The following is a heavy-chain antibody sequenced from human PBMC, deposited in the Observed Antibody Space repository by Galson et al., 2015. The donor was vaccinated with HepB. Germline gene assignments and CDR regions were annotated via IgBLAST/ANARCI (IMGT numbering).Heavy chain of an antibody. CDR3: ARVDYGDYPFDL. V-gene: IGHV4-34*01. J-gene: IGHJ2*01. D-gene: IGHD4-17*01. Sequence: LSLTCAVYGGSFSGYYWSWIRQPPGKGLEWIGEINHRGSTNYNPSLKSRVTISVDTSKNQFSLKLSSVTAADTAVYYCARVDYGDYPFDLWGRGTLVTVSS. CDR2: INHRGST. CDR1: GGSFSGYY.